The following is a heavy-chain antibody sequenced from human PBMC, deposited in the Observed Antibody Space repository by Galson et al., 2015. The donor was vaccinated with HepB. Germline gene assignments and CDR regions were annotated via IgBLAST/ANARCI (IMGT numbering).Heavy chain of an antibody. D-gene: IGHD3-10*01. V-gene: IGHV7-4-1*02. J-gene: IGHJ5*02. CDR3: ARTPYYGSGSYNNAWFDP. CDR2: INTNTGNP. CDR1: GYIFNNYP. Sequence: SVKVPCKASGYIFNNYPMNWVRQAPGQGLEWMGWINTNTGNPTYAQGFTGRFVFSLDTSVSTAYLQISSLKAEDTAVYYCARTPYYGSGSYNNAWFDPWGQGTLVTVSS.